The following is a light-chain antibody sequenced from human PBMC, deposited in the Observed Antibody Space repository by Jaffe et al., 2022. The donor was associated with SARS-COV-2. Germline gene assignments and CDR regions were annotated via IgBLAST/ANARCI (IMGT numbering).Light chain of an antibody. CDR1: QSVSSSY. J-gene: IGKJ2*01. V-gene: IGKV3-20*01. Sequence: EIVLTQSPGTLSLSPGERATLSCRASQSVSSSYLAWYQQKPGQAPRLLIYGASSRATGIPDRFSGSGSGTDFTLTISRLEPEDFAVYYCQQYGSSPDLGYTFGQGTKLEIK. CDR3: QQYGSSPDLGYT. CDR2: GAS.